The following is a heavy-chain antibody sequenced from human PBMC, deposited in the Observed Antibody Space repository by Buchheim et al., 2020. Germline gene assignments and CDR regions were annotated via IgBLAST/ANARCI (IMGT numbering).Heavy chain of an antibody. CDR2: IYYSGST. D-gene: IGHD3-16*02. CDR1: GGSISSYY. Sequence: QVQLQESGPGLVKPSETLSLTCTVSGGSISSYYWSWIRQPPGKGLEWIGYIYYSGSTNYNPSLKSRVTISVDTSKNPFSLNLSSVTAADTAVYYCARRYYDYVWGSYRFDYWGQGTL. V-gene: IGHV4-59*08. J-gene: IGHJ4*02. CDR3: ARRYYDYVWGSYRFDY.